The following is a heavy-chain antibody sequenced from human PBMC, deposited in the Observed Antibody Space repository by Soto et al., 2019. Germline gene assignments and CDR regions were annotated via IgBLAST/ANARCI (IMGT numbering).Heavy chain of an antibody. V-gene: IGHV3-23*01. Sequence: EVELLESGGGLVRPGGSLRLSCAASGFTFGHYVLSWVRQSPERGLEWVSSISGSGSSVYVADSVRGRFIMSRDLSTNTVSLQMNSLRAEDTAVYYCAKVRASYLSASYFYYGLDVWGQGTTVTVSS. D-gene: IGHD3-10*01. CDR2: ISGSGSSV. J-gene: IGHJ6*02. CDR3: AKVRASYLSASYFYYGLDV. CDR1: GFTFGHYV.